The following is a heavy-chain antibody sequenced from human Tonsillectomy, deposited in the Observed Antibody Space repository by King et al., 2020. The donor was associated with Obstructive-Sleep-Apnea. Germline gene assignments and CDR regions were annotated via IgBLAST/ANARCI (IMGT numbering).Heavy chain of an antibody. CDR3: ARDKSGWEGDAFDI. D-gene: IGHD6-19*01. CDR1: GFTFSSYA. CDR2: VSYDGRNK. V-gene: IGHV3-30*04. J-gene: IGHJ3*02. Sequence: VQLVESGGGVVQPGRSLRLSCAASGFTFSSYAMQWVRQAPGKGLEWVAVVSYDGRNKDYADSVKGRVTSSRDNSKNTLYLQMNSLRAEDTAVYYCARDKSGWEGDAFDIWGQGTMVTVSS.